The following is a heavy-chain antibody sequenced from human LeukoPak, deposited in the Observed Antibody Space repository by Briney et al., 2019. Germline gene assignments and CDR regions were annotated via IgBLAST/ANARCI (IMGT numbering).Heavy chain of an antibody. CDR3: ARDRSSSWSTSNWFDP. V-gene: IGHV4-39*07. D-gene: IGHD6-13*01. J-gene: IGHJ5*02. CDR1: GGSISSSSYY. Sequence: PSETLSLTCTVSGGSISSSSYYWGWIRQPPGKGLEWIGSIYYSGSTYYNPSLKSRVTISVDTSKNQFSLKLSPVTAADTAVYYCARDRSSSWSTSNWFDPWGQGTLVTVS. CDR2: IYYSGST.